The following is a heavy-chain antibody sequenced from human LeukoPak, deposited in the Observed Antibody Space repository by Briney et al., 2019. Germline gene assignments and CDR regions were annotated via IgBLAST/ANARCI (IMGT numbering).Heavy chain of an antibody. J-gene: IGHJ4*02. CDR3: ARGGKATVVTM. CDR1: GGSINSYY. CDR2: IYSSGST. V-gene: IGHV4-4*07. Sequence: SETLSLTCTVSGGSINSYYWSWIRQPAGKGLEWIGRIYSSGSTNYNPSLKSRVSMSVDTSKNQFSLKLTSVAAADTALYYCARGGKATVVTMWGQGILVTVSS. D-gene: IGHD4-23*01.